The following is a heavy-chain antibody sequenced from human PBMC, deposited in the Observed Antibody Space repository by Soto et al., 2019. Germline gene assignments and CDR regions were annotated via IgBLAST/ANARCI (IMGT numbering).Heavy chain of an antibody. D-gene: IGHD3-22*01. CDR2: IYSGGSI. CDR3: ARSYDSSGYYPGSFDY. J-gene: IGHJ4*02. Sequence: EVQLVETGGGLIQPGGSLRLSCAASGFNITNNYMSWVRQAPGKGLEWVSFIYSGGSIYYEDSVKGRFSISIDISKNTLFLQMNSLRAEDTAVYYCARSYDSSGYYPGSFDYWGQGTLVTVSS. CDR1: GFNITNNY. V-gene: IGHV3-53*02.